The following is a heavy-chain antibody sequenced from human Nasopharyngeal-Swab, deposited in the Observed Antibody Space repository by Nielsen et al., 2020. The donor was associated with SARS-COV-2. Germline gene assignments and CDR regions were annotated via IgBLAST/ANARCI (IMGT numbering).Heavy chain of an antibody. Sequence: ASVKVSCKASGYTFTNYYMHWVRQAPGQGLEWMGMINPSGGSTTYAQKFQGRLTMTRDTSTSTIYMELSSLRSEDTAVYYCARSSGWFLFDYWGQGTLVTVSS. D-gene: IGHD6-19*01. CDR2: INPSGGST. V-gene: IGHV1-46*01. CDR3: ARSSGWFLFDY. CDR1: GYTFTNYY. J-gene: IGHJ4*02.